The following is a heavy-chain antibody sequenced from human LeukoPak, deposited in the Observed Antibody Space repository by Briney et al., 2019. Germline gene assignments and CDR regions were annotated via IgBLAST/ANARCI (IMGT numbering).Heavy chain of an antibody. J-gene: IGHJ4*02. V-gene: IGHV4-4*07. Sequence: PSETLSLTCTVSGGSISSYSWTWIRQPAGKGLEWIGRIYTSGSTNYNPSLKSRVTMSIDTSKNKFSLNLISVTAADTAVYYCATENFYGSGSFDYWGQGTLVTVSS. CDR1: GGSISSYS. D-gene: IGHD3-10*01. CDR3: ATENFYGSGSFDY. CDR2: IYTSGST.